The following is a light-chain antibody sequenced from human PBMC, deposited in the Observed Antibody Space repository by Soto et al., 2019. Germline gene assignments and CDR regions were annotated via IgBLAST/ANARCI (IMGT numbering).Light chain of an antibody. J-gene: IGKJ4*01. Sequence: DIQMTQSPSSVSASIGDRVTITCRASQDINSWLVWYQQKPGKAPKLLIYAASTLQSGVPSRFSGSGFGADFTLTISSLQPEDFATYYCQQASSVPPTFGVGTKVEIK. CDR2: AAS. V-gene: IGKV1D-12*01. CDR1: QDINSW. CDR3: QQASSVPPT.